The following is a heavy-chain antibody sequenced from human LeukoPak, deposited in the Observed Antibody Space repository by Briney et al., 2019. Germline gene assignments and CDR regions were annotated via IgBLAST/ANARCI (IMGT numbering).Heavy chain of an antibody. CDR2: IYYSGST. V-gene: IGHV4-39*01. Sequence: PSETLSLTCTVSGGSISSSSYYWGWVRQPRGKGLAWIVSIYYSGSTYYHPSLKSRVTISVHTSKNQFSLKLSSVAAADTAVYYCARHGFNTSWGQGTLVTVSS. J-gene: IGHJ4*02. CDR1: GGSISSSSYY. D-gene: IGHD2/OR15-2a*01. CDR3: ARHGFNTS.